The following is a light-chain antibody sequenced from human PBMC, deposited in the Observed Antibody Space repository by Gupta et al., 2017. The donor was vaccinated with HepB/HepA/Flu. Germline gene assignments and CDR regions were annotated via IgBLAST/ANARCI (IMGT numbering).Light chain of an antibody. V-gene: IGLV3-1*01. J-gene: IGLJ2*01. CDR1: KLGDKY. CDR2: QDS. CDR3: QVWDSSTASVV. Sequence: SYELTPPPSVSVSPGQTASITCSGDKLGDKYACWYQQKPGQSPVLVIYQDSKRPSGIPGRFSGSNSGNTATLTISGTQAMDEADYYCQVWDSSTASVVFGGGTKLTVL.